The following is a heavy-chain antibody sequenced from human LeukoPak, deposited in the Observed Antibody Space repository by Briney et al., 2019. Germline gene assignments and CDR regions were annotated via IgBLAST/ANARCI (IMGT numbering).Heavy chain of an antibody. CDR2: ISHTEGT. CDR1: GVSINDYY. J-gene: IGHJ4*02. D-gene: IGHD2-21*01. CDR3: ARIRCGHSGSVCYNH. V-gene: IGHV4-34*01. Sequence: SETLSLTCGVFGVSINDYYWSWIRQSPGRGLEWIGEISHTEGTRYNPSLESRVTMSVGTSENQLSLKLIFVAAADTAVYYCARIRCGHSGSVCYNHWGLGTLVTVSS.